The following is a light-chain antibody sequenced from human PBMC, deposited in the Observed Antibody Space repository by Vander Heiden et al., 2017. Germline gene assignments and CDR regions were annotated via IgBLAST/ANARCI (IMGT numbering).Light chain of an antibody. CDR2: GAS. Sequence: DIRMTQSPSSLSASVGDSITITCQATQDISNFLNWFQQLPGKAPKLLINGASNLEAGVPSRFSGSGSGTHFSFTITSLQPEDLATYYCQQYHSLPLTFGGGTKVDLK. CDR3: QQYHSLPLT. J-gene: IGKJ4*01. CDR1: QDISNF. V-gene: IGKV1-33*01.